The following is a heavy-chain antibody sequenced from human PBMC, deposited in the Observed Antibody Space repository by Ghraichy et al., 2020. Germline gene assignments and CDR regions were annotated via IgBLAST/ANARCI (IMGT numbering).Heavy chain of an antibody. CDR1: GYTFTSYY. J-gene: IGHJ6*02. CDR2: INPSGGST. D-gene: IGHD3-22*01. Sequence: ASVKVSCKASGYTFTSYYMHWVRQAPGQGLEWMGIINPSGGSTSYAQKFQGRVTMTRDTSTSTVYMELSSLRSEDTAVYYCARDPPTGGRITMIVVDDYYYYYGMDVWGQGTTVTVSS. V-gene: IGHV1-46*01. CDR3: ARDPPTGGRITMIVVDDYYYYYGMDV.